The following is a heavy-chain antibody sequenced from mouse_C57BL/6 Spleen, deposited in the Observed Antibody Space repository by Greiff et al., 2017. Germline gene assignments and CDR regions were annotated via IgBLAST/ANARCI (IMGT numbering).Heavy chain of an antibody. CDR2: IDPETGGT. D-gene: IGHD2-5*01. CDR1: GYTFTDNE. CDR3: TGYSNYDYFDV. Sequence: QVQLQQSGAELVRPGASVTLSCKASGYTFTDNEMHWVKQTPVHGLEWIGAIDPETGGTAYNQKFKGKAILTADKSSSTAYMDLRSLTSEDSAVYYCTGYSNYDYFDVWGTGTTVTVSS. J-gene: IGHJ1*03. V-gene: IGHV1-15*01.